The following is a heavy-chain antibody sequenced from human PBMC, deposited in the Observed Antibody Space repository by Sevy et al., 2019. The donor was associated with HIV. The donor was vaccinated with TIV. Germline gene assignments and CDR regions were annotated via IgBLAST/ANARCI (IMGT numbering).Heavy chain of an antibody. CDR3: ARDDGNYYFHY. CDR2: IKQDAGQK. Sequence: GGSLSCAASGFTFSKYWMGWVRQAPGKGLEWVANIKQDAGQKYYVDSVKGRFTISRDNAKNSLYLQMNSLRAEDTAVYFCARDDGNYYFHYWGQGTLVTVSS. D-gene: IGHD1-7*01. J-gene: IGHJ4*02. CDR1: GFTFSKYW. V-gene: IGHV3-7*01.